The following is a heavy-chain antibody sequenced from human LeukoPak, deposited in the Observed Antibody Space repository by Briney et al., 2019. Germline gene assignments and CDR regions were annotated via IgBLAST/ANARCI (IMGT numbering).Heavy chain of an antibody. CDR1: GGSISSSTYY. D-gene: IGHD6-19*01. Sequence: PSETLSLTCTVSGGSISSSTYYWGWIRQPPGKGLEWIGSISYSGNTYYNTSLRSRLTISIDTSKNQFSLKLNSVTAADTAVYYCARRHSAGWYPFDYWGQGTLVTVSS. CDR3: ARRHSAGWYPFDY. J-gene: IGHJ4*02. CDR2: ISYSGNT. V-gene: IGHV4-39*01.